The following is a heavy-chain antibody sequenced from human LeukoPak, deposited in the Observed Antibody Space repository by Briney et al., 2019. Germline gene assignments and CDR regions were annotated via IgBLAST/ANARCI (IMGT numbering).Heavy chain of an antibody. D-gene: IGHD6-13*01. J-gene: IGHJ5*02. CDR3: ARVSSSWYKGWFDP. V-gene: IGHV4-59*01. Sequence: PSETLSLTCTVSGGSISSYYWSWIRQPPGKGLEWIGYIYYSGSTNYNPSLKSRVTISVDTSKNQFSLKLSSVTAADTAVNYCARVSSSWYKGWFDPWGQGTLVTVSS. CDR1: GGSISSYY. CDR2: IYYSGST.